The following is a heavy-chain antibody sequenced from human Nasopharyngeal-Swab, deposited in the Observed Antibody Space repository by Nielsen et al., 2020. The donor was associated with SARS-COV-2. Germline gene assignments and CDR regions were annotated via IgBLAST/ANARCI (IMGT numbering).Heavy chain of an antibody. V-gene: IGHV1-24*01. D-gene: IGHD2-2*01. Sequence: ASVKVSCKVSGYTLTELSMHWVRQAPGKGLEWMGGFDPEDGETIYAQKFQGRVTMTEDTSTDTAYMELSSLRSEDTAVYYCATSAPYCSSTSCSHWFDPWGQGTLVTFSS. CDR1: GYTLTELS. CDR2: FDPEDGET. J-gene: IGHJ5*02. CDR3: ATSAPYCSSTSCSHWFDP.